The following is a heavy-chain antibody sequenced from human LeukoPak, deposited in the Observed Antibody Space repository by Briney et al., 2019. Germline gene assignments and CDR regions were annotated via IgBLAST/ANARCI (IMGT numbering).Heavy chain of an antibody. J-gene: IGHJ6*02. CDR1: GGSISSYY. D-gene: IGHD6-25*01. V-gene: IGHV4-59*12. Sequence: PSETLSLTCTVSGGSISSYYWSWIRQPPGKGLEWIGYIYYSGSTNYNPSLKSRVTISVDTSKNQFSLKLSFVTAADTAVYYCAREAARPYYYGMDVWGQGTTVTVSS. CDR2: IYYSGST. CDR3: AREAARPYYYGMDV.